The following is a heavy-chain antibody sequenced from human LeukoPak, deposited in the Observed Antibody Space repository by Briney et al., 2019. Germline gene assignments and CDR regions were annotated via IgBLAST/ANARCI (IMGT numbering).Heavy chain of an antibody. CDR1: GFTFSSYA. CDR2: ISYDGSNK. Sequence: PGGSLRLSCAASGFTFSSYAMHWVRQAPGKGLEWVAVISYDGSNKYYADSVKGRFTISRDNSKNTLYLQMNSLRAEDTAVYYCARPYSSGPDDAFDIWGQGTMVTVSS. V-gene: IGHV3-30*04. J-gene: IGHJ3*02. D-gene: IGHD3-22*01. CDR3: ARPYSSGPDDAFDI.